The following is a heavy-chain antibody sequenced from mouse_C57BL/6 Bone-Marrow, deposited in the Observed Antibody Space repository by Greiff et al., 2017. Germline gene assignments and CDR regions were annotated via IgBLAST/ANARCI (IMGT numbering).Heavy chain of an antibody. CDR3: TRFITTVDGYGC. V-gene: IGHV14-4*01. D-gene: IGHD1-1*01. Sequence: VHVKQSGAELVRPGASVKLSCTASGFNIKDDYMHWVKQRPEQGLEWIGWIDPENGDTEYASKFHGKATITADTSSNTAYLQLSSLTSEDTAVYYCTRFITTVDGYGCWGQGTLVTVAA. J-gene: IGHJ3*01. CDR1: GFNIKDDY. CDR2: IDPENGDT.